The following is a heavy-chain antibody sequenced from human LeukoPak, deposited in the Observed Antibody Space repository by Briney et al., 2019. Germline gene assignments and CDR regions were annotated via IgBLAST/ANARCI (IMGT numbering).Heavy chain of an antibody. D-gene: IGHD6-6*01. Sequence: ASVKVSCKAPGGTFSSYAISWVRQAPGQGLEWMGGIIPIFGTANYAQKFQGRVTITADESTSTAYMELSSLRSEDTAVYYCARVEVIKAARQSREGDYWGQGTLVTVSS. CDR3: ARVEVIKAARQSREGDY. V-gene: IGHV1-69*01. J-gene: IGHJ4*02. CDR1: GGTFSSYA. CDR2: IIPIFGTA.